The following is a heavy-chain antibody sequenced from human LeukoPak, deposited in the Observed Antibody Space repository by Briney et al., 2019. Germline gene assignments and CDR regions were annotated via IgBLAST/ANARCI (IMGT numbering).Heavy chain of an antibody. Sequence: SQTLSLTCTVSGGSIISGSYYWSWIRQPAGKGLEWIGRISSRGNTNYNPSLKSRVTISIDTSKNQFSLKLSSVTAADTAVYYCARSPSAGWFDPWGQGTLVTVSS. CDR1: GGSIISGSYY. V-gene: IGHV4-61*02. CDR2: ISSRGNT. J-gene: IGHJ5*02. CDR3: ARSPSAGWFDP.